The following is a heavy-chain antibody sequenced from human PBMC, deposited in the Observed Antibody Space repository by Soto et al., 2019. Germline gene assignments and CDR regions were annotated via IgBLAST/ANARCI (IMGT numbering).Heavy chain of an antibody. J-gene: IGHJ4*02. V-gene: IGHV3-33*01. Sequence: GSLRLSCAASGFTFSSYGMHWVRQAPGKGLEWVAVIWYDGSNKYYADSVKGRFTISRDNSKNTLYLQMNSLRAEDTAVYYCATAPGYSSGWYYFDYWGQGTLVTVSS. CDR1: GFTFSSYG. CDR2: IWYDGSNK. D-gene: IGHD6-19*01. CDR3: ATAPGYSSGWYYFDY.